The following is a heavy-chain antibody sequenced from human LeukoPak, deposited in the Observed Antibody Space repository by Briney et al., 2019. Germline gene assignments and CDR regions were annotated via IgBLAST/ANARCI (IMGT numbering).Heavy chain of an antibody. CDR3: ASLNSYSSSWYFDY. J-gene: IGHJ4*02. CDR2: IYSGGST. CDR1: GFTFSSYA. D-gene: IGHD6-13*01. V-gene: IGHV3-53*04. Sequence: GGSLRLSCAASGFTFSSYAMSWVRQAPGKGLEWVSVIYSGGSTYYADSVKGRFTISRHNSKNTLYLQMNSLRAEDTAVYYCASLNSYSSSWYFDYWGQGTLVTVSS.